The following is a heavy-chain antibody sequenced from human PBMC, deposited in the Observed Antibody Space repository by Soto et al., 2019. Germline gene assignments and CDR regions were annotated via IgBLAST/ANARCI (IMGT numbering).Heavy chain of an antibody. Sequence: QMQLQESGPGLVKPSETLSLTCTVSGGSISSSSYWGWIRQPPGKGLEWIGSIYSIGSTYYNPSLKIRVTISVDTSKNQFSLKLISVTAADTAVYYCRRSSRYSTDVWGQGTTVTVSS. CDR1: GGSISSSSY. D-gene: IGHD6-13*01. J-gene: IGHJ6*02. CDR3: RRSSRYSTDV. CDR2: IYSIGST. V-gene: IGHV4-39*01.